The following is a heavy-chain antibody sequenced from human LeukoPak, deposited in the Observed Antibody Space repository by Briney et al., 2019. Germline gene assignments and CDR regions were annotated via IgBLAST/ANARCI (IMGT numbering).Heavy chain of an antibody. D-gene: IGHD2-2*02. CDR3: ARGLGCTITSCYTVPS. CDR2: IIPMFGTA. V-gene: IGHV1-69*01. Sequence: SVKVSCKASVGTFSSYAISWVRQAPGQGLEWMGGIIPMFGTANYAQKFQGRVTITADESTSTAYMELSSLRSEDTAVYYCARGLGCTITSCYTVPSWGQGTLVTVSS. J-gene: IGHJ5*02. CDR1: VGTFSSYA.